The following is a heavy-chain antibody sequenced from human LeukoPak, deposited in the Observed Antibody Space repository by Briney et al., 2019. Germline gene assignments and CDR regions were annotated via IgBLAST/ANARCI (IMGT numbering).Heavy chain of an antibody. Sequence: SGPTLVKPTQTLTLTCTFSGFSLSTSGVGVGWIRQPPGKALEWLALIYWDDDKRYSPSLKSRLTITKDTSKNQVVLTMTNMDPVDTATYYCAHSRRHYYDSSGYYRHFDYWGQGTLVTVSS. D-gene: IGHD3-22*01. V-gene: IGHV2-5*02. CDR2: IYWDDDK. J-gene: IGHJ4*02. CDR3: AHSRRHYYDSSGYYRHFDY. CDR1: GFSLSTSGVG.